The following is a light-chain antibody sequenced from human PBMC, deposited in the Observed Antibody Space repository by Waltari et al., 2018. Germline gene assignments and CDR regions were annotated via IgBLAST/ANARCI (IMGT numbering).Light chain of an antibody. CDR1: QDISNF. V-gene: IGKV1-33*01. Sequence: DIQMTQSPSSLSASVGERVTITCQASQDISNFLNWYQQKPGKAPKLLIYDASNLETGVPSRFSGSGSGTDFTFSISSLQPEDIATYYCQQSDTFGQGTGLEIK. J-gene: IGKJ2*01. CDR2: DAS. CDR3: QQSDT.